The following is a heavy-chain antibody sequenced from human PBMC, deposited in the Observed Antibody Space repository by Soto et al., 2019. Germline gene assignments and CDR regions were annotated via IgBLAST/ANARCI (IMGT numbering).Heavy chain of an antibody. CDR1: GGSISSGDYY. CDR2: IYYSGST. CDR3: AHGGWFDP. J-gene: IGHJ5*02. D-gene: IGHD4-17*01. V-gene: IGHV4-30-4*01. Sequence: SETLSLTCTVSGGSISSGDYYWSWIRQPPGKGLEWIGYIYYSGSTYYNPFLKSRFTISRDNSKNTLYLQMNSLRAEDTAVYYCAHGGWFDPWGQGTLVTVSS.